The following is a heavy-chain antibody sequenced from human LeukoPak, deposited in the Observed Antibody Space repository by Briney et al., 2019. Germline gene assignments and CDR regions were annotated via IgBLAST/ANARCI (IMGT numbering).Heavy chain of an antibody. D-gene: IGHD6-19*01. Sequence: GSLRLSCAASGFTFSSFAMNWVRQAPGKGLEWVSYISSSGSTIYYADSVKGRFTISRDSAKNSLYLQMNSLRAEDTAVYYCARDLRPYSSGWYLYWGQGTLVTVSS. CDR2: ISSSGSTI. V-gene: IGHV3-48*04. CDR3: ARDLRPYSSGWYLY. J-gene: IGHJ4*02. CDR1: GFTFSSFA.